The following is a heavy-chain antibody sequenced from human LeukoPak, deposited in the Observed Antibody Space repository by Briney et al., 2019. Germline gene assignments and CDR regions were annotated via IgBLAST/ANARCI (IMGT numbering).Heavy chain of an antibody. V-gene: IGHV3-11*01. CDR2: ISSSGSTI. CDR3: ATGGEQQLDGLDY. D-gene: IGHD6-13*01. J-gene: IGHJ4*02. CDR1: GFTVSSNY. Sequence: GGSLRLSCAASGFTVSSNYMSWVRQAPGKGLEWVSYISSSGSTIYYADSVKGRFTISRDNAKNSLYLQMNSLRAEDTAVYYCATGGEQQLDGLDYWGQGTLVTVSS.